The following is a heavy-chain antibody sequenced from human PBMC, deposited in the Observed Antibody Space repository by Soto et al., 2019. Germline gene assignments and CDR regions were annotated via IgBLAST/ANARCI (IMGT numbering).Heavy chain of an antibody. CDR2: INPNSGGT. V-gene: IGHV1-2*02. Sequence: GASVKVSCKASGYTFTGYYMHWVRQAPGQGLEWMGWINPNSGGTNYAQKFQGRVTMTRDTSISTAYMELSRLRSDDTAVYYCARDDRYSSGWYDYWGQGTLVTVSS. CDR3: ARDDRYSSGWYDY. D-gene: IGHD6-19*01. J-gene: IGHJ4*02. CDR1: GYTFTGYY.